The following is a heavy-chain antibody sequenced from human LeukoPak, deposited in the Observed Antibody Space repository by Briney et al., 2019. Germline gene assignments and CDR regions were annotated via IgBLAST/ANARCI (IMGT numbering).Heavy chain of an antibody. V-gene: IGHV1-2*06. Sequence: ASVKVSCKASGYTFTGYYMHWVRQAPGQGLEWMGRINPNSGGTNYAQKFQGRVTMTRDTSISTAYMELSRLRSDDTAVYYCANPRYDSSGYYYVDWGQGTLVTVSS. D-gene: IGHD3-22*01. J-gene: IGHJ4*02. CDR3: ANPRYDSSGYYYVD. CDR1: GYTFTGYY. CDR2: INPNSGGT.